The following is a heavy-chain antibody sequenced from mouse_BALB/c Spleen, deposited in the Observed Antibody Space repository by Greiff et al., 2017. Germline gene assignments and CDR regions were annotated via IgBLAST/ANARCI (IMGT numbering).Heavy chain of an antibody. CDR2: IYWDDDK. CDR1: GFSLSTSGMG. V-gene: IGHV8-12*01. Sequence: LQQSGPGILQPSQTLSLTCSFSGFSLSTSGMGVSWIRQPSGKGLEWLAHIYWDDDKRYNPSLKSRLTISKDTSRNQVFLKITSVDTADTATYYCARRARYYYGSPYAMDYWGQGTSVTVSS. CDR3: ARRARYYYGSPYAMDY. D-gene: IGHD1-1*01. J-gene: IGHJ4*01.